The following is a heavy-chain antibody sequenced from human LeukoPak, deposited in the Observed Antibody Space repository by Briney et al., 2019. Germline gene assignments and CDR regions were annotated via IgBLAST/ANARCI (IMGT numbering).Heavy chain of an antibody. D-gene: IGHD1-1*01. V-gene: IGHV4-59*08. Sequence: SETLSLTCTVSGGSISTYYWSWIRQSPGKGLEWIGSIYYSGSTNYNPSLKSRVTISVDTSKNQFSPELSSVTAADTAVYYCAVNLTRHTFDIWGQGTMVTVSS. CDR3: AVNLTRHTFDI. CDR2: IYYSGST. CDR1: GGSISTYY. J-gene: IGHJ3*02.